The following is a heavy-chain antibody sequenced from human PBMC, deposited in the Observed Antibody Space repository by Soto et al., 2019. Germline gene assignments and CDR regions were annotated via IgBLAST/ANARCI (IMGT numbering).Heavy chain of an antibody. CDR1: GFTFSSYA. V-gene: IGHV3-23*01. D-gene: IGHD4-17*01. CDR2: ISGSGGST. Sequence: GGSLRLSCAASGFTFSSYAMSWVRQAPGKGLEWVSAISGSGGSTYYADSVKGRFTISRDNTKNTLYLQMNSLRAEDTAVYYCANGKQTTSYYFDYWGQGTLVTVSS. CDR3: ANGKQTTSYYFDY. J-gene: IGHJ4*02.